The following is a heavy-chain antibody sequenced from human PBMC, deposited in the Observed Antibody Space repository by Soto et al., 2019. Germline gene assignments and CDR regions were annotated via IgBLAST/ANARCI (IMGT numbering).Heavy chain of an antibody. D-gene: IGHD5-18*01. Sequence: PSETLSLTCTVSGGSLSSYYWSWIRQPPGKGLEWIGYIYYSGSTNYNPSLKSQVTISVDTSKNQFSLKLSSVTAADTAVYYCARVSGLSPTDTAMVKETYYYYGMDVWGQGTTVTVSS. V-gene: IGHV4-59*01. CDR1: GGSLSSYY. J-gene: IGHJ6*02. CDR2: IYYSGST. CDR3: ARVSGLSPTDTAMVKETYYYYGMDV.